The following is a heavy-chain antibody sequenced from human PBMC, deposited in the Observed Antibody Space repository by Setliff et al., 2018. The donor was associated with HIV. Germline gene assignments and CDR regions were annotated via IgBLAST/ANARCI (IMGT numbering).Heavy chain of an antibody. CDR3: ARARTDYYDRRRRSHYYIDV. CDR1: GYTFTNYD. CDR2: INPDSRNT. Sequence: ASVKVSCKPSGYTFTNYDINWVRQAAGQGLEWMGWINPDSRNTGYAQRVEGSVTMTWDTSISTAYMELNNVKFEDTAIYYCARARTDYYDRRRRSHYYIDVWARGATVTVSS. V-gene: IGHV1-8*02. J-gene: IGHJ6*03. D-gene: IGHD3-22*01.